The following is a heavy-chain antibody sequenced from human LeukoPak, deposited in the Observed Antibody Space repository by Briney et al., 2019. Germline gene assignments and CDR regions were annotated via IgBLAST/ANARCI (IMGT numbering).Heavy chain of an antibody. D-gene: IGHD6-13*01. J-gene: IGHJ5*02. CDR2: INPNTSVT. CDR3: ARVAAAGFAYDKFDP. V-gene: IGHV1-2*02. Sequence: ASVKISCKASGYTFTGHYVHWLRQAPGQGLEWMGWINPNTSVTNYAQKFQGRVTLTRDTSISTAYMELGSLRSEDTAVYYCARVAAAGFAYDKFDPWGQGTLVTVSS. CDR1: GYTFTGHY.